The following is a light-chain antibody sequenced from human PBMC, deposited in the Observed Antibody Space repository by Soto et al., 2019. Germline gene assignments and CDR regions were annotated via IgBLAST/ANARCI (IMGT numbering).Light chain of an antibody. J-gene: IGKJ4*01. CDR3: QHRSDWPPVT. CDR1: QSVGSY. V-gene: IGKV3-11*01. CDR2: DAS. Sequence: EIVLTQSPATLSLSPGERATLSCRASQSVGSYLAWYQQKPGQAPRLLIYDASNRATGIPARFSGSGSGTAFTLTISSLEPEDFAVYYCQHRSDWPPVTFGGGTRVEIK.